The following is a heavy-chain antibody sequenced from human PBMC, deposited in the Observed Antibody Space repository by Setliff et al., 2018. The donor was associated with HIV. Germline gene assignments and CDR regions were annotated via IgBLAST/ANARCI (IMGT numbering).Heavy chain of an antibody. CDR3: AKDRGYYFDL. CDR2: INHSGAT. V-gene: IGHV4-59*12. J-gene: IGHJ2*01. Sequence: PSETLSLTCTVSGGSISSYYWSWIRQPPGKGLEWIGEINHSGATSYNPSLRSRVTMSVDTSKNQLSLTLDSMTAADTAVYYCAKDRGYYFDLWGRGSLVTVSS. D-gene: IGHD3-10*01. CDR1: GGSISSYY.